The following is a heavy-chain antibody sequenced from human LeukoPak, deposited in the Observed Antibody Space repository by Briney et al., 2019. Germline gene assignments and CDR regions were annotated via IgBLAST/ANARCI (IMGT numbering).Heavy chain of an antibody. V-gene: IGHV1-18*01. Sequence: GASVKVSCKASGYTFTTYGISWVRLAPGQGLEWMGCISAYNGKTNYAQQFQGRVTMTTDTSMSTAYMELRSLRSDDTAVYYCARDLIAVRPGWFDPWGQGSLVTVSS. CDR1: GYTFTTYG. J-gene: IGHJ5*02. D-gene: IGHD6-6*01. CDR3: ARDLIAVRPGWFDP. CDR2: ISAYNGKT.